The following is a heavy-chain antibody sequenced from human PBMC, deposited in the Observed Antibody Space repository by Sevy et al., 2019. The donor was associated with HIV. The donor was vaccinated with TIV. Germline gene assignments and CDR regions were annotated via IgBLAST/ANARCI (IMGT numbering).Heavy chain of an antibody. CDR1: GFTFITCN. D-gene: IGHD1-26*01. CDR2: VSGSSNYI. J-gene: IGHJ4*02. CDR3: ARGPPDGSYDYFDY. V-gene: IGHV3-21*06. Sequence: GGSLRLSCAASGFTFITCNMNWVRQAPGKGLEWVSSVSGSSNYIYYAESLKGRFIISRDNAKNTLYLQINSLRADDTAVYYCARGPPDGSYDYFDYWGQGTLVTVSS.